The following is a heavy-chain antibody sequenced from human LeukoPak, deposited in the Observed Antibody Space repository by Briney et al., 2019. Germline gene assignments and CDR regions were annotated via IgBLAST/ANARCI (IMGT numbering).Heavy chain of an antibody. V-gene: IGHV3-23*01. D-gene: IGHD2-2*02. CDR2: ISGSGGST. CDR1: GFTFSSYA. J-gene: IGHJ5*02. CDR3: AVTYCSSTSCYRGGYGH. Sequence: PGGSLRLSCAASGFTFSSYAMSWVRQAPGKGLEWVSAISGSGGSTYYADSVKGRFTISRDNSKNTLYLQMNSLRAEDTAVYYCAVTYCSSTSCYRGGYGHWGQGTLVTVSS.